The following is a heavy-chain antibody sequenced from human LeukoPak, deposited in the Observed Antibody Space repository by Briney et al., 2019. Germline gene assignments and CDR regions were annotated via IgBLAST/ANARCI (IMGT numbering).Heavy chain of an antibody. CDR3: ARRAYSSGVDY. D-gene: IGHD3-22*01. V-gene: IGHV4-59*08. Sequence: PSETPSLTCTVSGGSISSYYWSWIRQPPGKGLEWIGYIYYSGSTNYNPSLKSRVTISVDTSKNQFSLKLSSVTAADTAVYYCARRAYSSGVDYWGQGTLVTVSS. J-gene: IGHJ4*02. CDR2: IYYSGST. CDR1: GGSISSYY.